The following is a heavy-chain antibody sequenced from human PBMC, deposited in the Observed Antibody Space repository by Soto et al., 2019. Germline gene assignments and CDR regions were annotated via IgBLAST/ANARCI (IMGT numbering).Heavy chain of an antibody. D-gene: IGHD6-19*01. CDR3: TKSADSAGWGVDF. V-gene: IGHV3-48*02. CDR2: ISPGGDRI. J-gene: IGHJ4*02. CDR1: GFMFDSYA. Sequence: PGWSLRLSCVASGFMFDSYAMNWVRQAPGKGLEWVSYISPGGDRIYYAESLKGRITISRDNARNSLSLQMNILSDEDTAVYYCTKSADSAGWGVDFWGQGXLVTVSS.